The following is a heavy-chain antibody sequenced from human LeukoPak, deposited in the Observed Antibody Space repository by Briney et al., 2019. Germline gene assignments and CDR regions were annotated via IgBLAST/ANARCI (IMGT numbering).Heavy chain of an antibody. J-gene: IGHJ4*02. CDR3: ARRYYYGSGSFFFDY. CDR1: GGSISSYY. CDR2: IYYSGST. D-gene: IGHD3-10*01. V-gene: IGHV4-59*01. Sequence: SETLSLTCPVSGGSISSYYWSWIRQPPGKGLEWIGYIYYSGSTNYNPSLKSRVTISVDTSKNQFSLKLSSVTAADAAVYYCARRYYYGSGSFFFDYWDQGTLVTVSS.